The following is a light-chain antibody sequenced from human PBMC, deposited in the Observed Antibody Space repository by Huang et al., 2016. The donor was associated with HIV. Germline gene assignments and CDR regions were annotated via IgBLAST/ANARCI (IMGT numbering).Light chain of an antibody. CDR1: QSISNY. V-gene: IGKV1-39*01. J-gene: IGKJ1*01. CDR3: QQSYNTAWR. Sequence: DIQMTQSPSSLSASVGDRVTITCRASQSISNYLNWYRQKPGGAPKLLIYSSSSLQTGVPSRFSGSGSGTDFTLTISSLHPEDSATYFCQQSYNTAWRFGQGTKVDIK. CDR2: SSS.